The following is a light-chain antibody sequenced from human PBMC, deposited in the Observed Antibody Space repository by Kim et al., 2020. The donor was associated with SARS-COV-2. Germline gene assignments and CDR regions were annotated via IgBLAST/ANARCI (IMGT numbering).Light chain of an antibody. V-gene: IGKV2-28*01. J-gene: IGKJ2*01. CDR2: LGS. Sequence: EPASISCKSSQSLLHSNGYNYLDWYRQKPGQSPQLLIYLGSNRASGVPDRFSGSGSGTDFTLKISRVEAEDVGVYYSMQALQTPYTFGQGTKLEI. CDR1: QSLLHSNGYNY. CDR3: MQALQTPYT.